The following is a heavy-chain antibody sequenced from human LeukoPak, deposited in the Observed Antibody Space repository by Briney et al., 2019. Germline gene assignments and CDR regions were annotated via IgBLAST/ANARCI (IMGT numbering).Heavy chain of an antibody. CDR2: IYYSGNT. Sequence: SQTLTLTCSLSGASISSGGYWWTWIRQHPVKGLEWIGYIYYSGNTYYNPSLKSRVSISVDTSENQFSLRLTSVTATDAAVYYCAWGHSSYSPYFCNGMDVWGLGTRVTVSS. D-gene: IGHD2-15*01. CDR3: AWGHSSYSPYFCNGMDV. J-gene: IGHJ6*02. V-gene: IGHV4-31*03. CDR1: GASISSGGYW.